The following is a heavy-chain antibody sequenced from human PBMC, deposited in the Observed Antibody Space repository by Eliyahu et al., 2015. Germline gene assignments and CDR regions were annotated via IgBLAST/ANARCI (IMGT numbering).Heavy chain of an antibody. D-gene: IGHD6-19*01. CDR2: INHSGST. Sequence: QVQLQQWGAGLLKPSETLSLTCAVYGGSFSGYYWSWIRQPPGKGLEWIGEINHSGSTNYNPSLKSRVTISVDTSKNQFSLKLSSVTAADTAVYYCARRSSGWYRSVDYWGQGTLVTVSS. V-gene: IGHV4-34*01. J-gene: IGHJ4*02. CDR1: GGSFSGYY. CDR3: ARRSSGWYRSVDY.